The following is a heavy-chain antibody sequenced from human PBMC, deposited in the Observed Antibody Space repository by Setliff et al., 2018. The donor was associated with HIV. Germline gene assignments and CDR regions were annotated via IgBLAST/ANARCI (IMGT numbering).Heavy chain of an antibody. V-gene: IGHV2-26*01. D-gene: IGHD3-9*01. CDR1: GFSLSNARMG. CDR2: IFSNDEK. CDR3: AAGILTGYYNGSGY. Sequence: SGPTLVNPTETLTLTCTVSGFSLSNARMGVSWIRQPPGKALEWLAHIFSNDEKSYSTSLKSRLTISKDTSKSQVVLTMTNMDPVDTATYYCAAGILTGYYNGSGYWGQGTLVTVSS. J-gene: IGHJ4*02.